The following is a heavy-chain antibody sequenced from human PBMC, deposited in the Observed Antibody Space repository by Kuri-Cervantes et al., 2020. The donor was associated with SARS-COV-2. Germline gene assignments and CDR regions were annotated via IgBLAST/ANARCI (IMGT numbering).Heavy chain of an antibody. CDR2: INPSGST. J-gene: IGHJ4*02. V-gene: IGHV4-34*01. CDR1: GRSFSGYY. D-gene: IGHD5-12*01. CDR3: ASGGKPRYGGYLSY. Sequence: SETLSPTSALYGRSFSGYYWRWIRQPPGKVLEWIGEINPSGSTNYNPSLRSRVTISVDTSKTQFSLKLSSVTAADTAVYYCASGGKPRYGGYLSYWGQGTLVTVSS.